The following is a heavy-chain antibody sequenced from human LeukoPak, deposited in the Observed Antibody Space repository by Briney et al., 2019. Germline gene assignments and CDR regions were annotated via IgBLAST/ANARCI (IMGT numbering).Heavy chain of an antibody. CDR3: ARVFLSAAMPLFDY. CDR1: GFTFSSYW. Sequence: PGGSLRLSCAASGFTFSSYWMSWVRQAPGKGLEWVANIKQDGSEKYYVDSVKGRFTISRDNAKNSLYLQMNSLRAEDTAVYYCARVFLSAAMPLFDYWGQGTLVTVSS. V-gene: IGHV3-7*01. J-gene: IGHJ4*02. CDR2: IKQDGSEK. D-gene: IGHD2-2*01.